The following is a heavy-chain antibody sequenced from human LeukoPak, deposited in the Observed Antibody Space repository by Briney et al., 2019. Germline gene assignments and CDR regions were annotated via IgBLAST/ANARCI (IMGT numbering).Heavy chain of an antibody. V-gene: IGHV3-7*01. J-gene: IGHJ4*02. Sequence: PGGSLRLSCAASGFTFNTYWMAWVRLAPGKGLEWVANIKEDESAKHQADSVKGRFTISRDNAQNSVYLQMSSLRGEDTAVYYCARDVGGSLDYWGQGTLVTVSS. CDR2: IKEDESAK. CDR3: ARDVGGSLDY. CDR1: GFTFNTYW. D-gene: IGHD1-26*01.